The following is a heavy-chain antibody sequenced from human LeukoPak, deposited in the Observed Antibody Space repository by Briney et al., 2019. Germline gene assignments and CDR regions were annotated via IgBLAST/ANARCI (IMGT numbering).Heavy chain of an antibody. D-gene: IGHD6-13*01. Sequence: GGSLRLSCAASGFTFSSYDMHWVRQAPGKGLEWVAVVSYDGSNKNYADSGKGRFTISKDNSRNTLYLQMNSLRAEDTAVYYCASARESGLTAAAGSAFDYWGQGALVTVSS. CDR2: VSYDGSNK. J-gene: IGHJ4*02. CDR3: ASARESGLTAAAGSAFDY. V-gene: IGHV3-30*01. CDR1: GFTFSSYD.